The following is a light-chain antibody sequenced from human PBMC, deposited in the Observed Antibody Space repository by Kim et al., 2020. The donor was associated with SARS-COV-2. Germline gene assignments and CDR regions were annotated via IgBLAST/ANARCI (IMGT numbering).Light chain of an antibody. V-gene: IGKV3-11*01. J-gene: IGKJ5*01. CDR3: QHRSN. CDR2: DAS. CDR1: QSVDNY. Sequence: ATLAMSPGERATLSCRASQSVDNYLAWYQQKPGQAPRLLIYDASNRATGIPARFSGSGSGTDFTLTISSLEPGDFAFYYCQHRSNFGQGTRLEIK.